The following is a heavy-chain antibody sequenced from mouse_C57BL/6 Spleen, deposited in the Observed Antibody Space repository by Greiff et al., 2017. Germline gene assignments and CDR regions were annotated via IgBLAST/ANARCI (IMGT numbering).Heavy chain of an antibody. CDR3: TCYDGYYFDY. D-gene: IGHD2-3*01. Sequence: VQLQQSGAELVRPGASVKLSCTASGFNIKDDYMHWVKQRPEQGLEWIGWIDPENGDTEYASKFQGKATITADTSSNTAYLQLSSLTSEDTAVYYCTCYDGYYFDYWGQGTTLTVSS. J-gene: IGHJ2*01. V-gene: IGHV14-4*01. CDR1: GFNIKDDY. CDR2: IDPENGDT.